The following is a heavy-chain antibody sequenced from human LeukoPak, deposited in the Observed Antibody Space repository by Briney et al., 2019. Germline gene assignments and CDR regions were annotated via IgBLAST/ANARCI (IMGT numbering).Heavy chain of an antibody. V-gene: IGHV3-7*01. CDR3: TRDLTNWNDATFDI. CDR2: IKQDGSDK. CDR1: GFTFSYYW. D-gene: IGHD1-1*01. J-gene: IGHJ3*02. Sequence: GGFLRLSCAASGFTFSYYWMSWVRQAPGKGLEWVANIKQDGSDKYYVDSVKGRFTISRDNAKNSLYLQMNSLSAEDTAMYYCTRDLTNWNDATFDIWGQGTMVTVSS.